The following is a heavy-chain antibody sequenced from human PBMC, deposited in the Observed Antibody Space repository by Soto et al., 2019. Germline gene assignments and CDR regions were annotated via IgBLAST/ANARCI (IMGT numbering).Heavy chain of an antibody. D-gene: IGHD2-21*02. CDR1: GGSISSGGYY. J-gene: IGHJ4*02. CDR2: IYYSGST. Sequence: QVQLQESGPGLVKPSQTLSLTCTVSGGSISSGGYYWSWIRQHPGKGLEWIGYIYYSGSTYYNPSLKSRVTISVDTSKNKFSLKLSFVTAADTAVYYCARDRPSYGGNSGFDYWGQGTLVTVSS. V-gene: IGHV4-31*03. CDR3: ARDRPSYGGNSGFDY.